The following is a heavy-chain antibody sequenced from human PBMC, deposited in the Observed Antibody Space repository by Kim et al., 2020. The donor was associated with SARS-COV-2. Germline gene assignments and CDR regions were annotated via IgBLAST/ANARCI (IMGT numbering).Heavy chain of an antibody. V-gene: IGHV3-23*01. CDR1: GFTFTGYA. Sequence: GGSLRLSCTTSGFTFTGYAMSWVRQAPGKGLEWVSIIDGRDVTTYYVDSVTCRFTISRDNPKNTLYLRMSALRSDDTAVYYCMKGGWGRIWDHLAQGTLV. D-gene: IGHD2-15*01. J-gene: IGHJ4*02. CDR2: IDGRDVTT. CDR3: MKGGWGRIWDH.